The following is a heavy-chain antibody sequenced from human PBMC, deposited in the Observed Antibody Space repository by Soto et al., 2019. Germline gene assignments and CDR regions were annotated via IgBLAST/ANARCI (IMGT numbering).Heavy chain of an antibody. CDR2: ISPYNGNT. CDR1: GYTFTSYG. Sequence: ASVKVSCKASGYTFTSYGISWVRQAPGQGLEYMGWISPYNGNTKYAQKLQGRVTMTTDTSTSTAYMELRSLRSDDTAVYYCARTGSIVVAASVFDYWGQGTLVTVS. V-gene: IGHV1-18*01. CDR3: ARTGSIVVAASVFDY. J-gene: IGHJ4*02. D-gene: IGHD6-19*01.